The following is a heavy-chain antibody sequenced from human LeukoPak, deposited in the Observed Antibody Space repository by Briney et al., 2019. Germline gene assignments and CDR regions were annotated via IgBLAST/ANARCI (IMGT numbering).Heavy chain of an antibody. J-gene: IGHJ6*04. CDR3: AELGITMIGGV. CDR2: ISYDGGLK. Sequence: PGGSLRLSCAASGFTFSTYTVHWVRQAPGKGLEWVAVISYDGGLKSYADSVKGRFTISRDNSKNTLYLQMNSLRREDSAVYYCAELGITMIGGVWGKGTTVTISS. CDR1: GFTFSTYT. V-gene: IGHV3-30*04. D-gene: IGHD3-10*02.